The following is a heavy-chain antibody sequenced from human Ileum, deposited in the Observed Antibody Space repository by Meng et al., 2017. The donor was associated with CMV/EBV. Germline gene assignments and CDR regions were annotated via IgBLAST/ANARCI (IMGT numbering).Heavy chain of an antibody. V-gene: IGHV3-21*04. CDR2: ISSSSSYI. J-gene: IGHJ4*02. CDR3: AGKALRLGEHPPDY. Sequence: GESLKIPCAASGFTFSSYSMNWVRQAPGKGLEWVSSISSSSSYIYYADSVKGRFTISRDNAKNSLYLQMISLRAEDTAVFYCAGKALRLGEHPPDYWGQGTLVTVSS. CDR1: GFTFSSYS. D-gene: IGHD3-10*01.